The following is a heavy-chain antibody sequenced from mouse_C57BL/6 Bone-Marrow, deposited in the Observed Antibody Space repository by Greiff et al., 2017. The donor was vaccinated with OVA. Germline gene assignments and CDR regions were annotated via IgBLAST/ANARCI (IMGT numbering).Heavy chain of an antibody. CDR1: GFTFSSYA. CDR2: ISDGGSNT. Sequence: EVKLMESGGGLVKPGGSLKLSCAASGFTFSSYAMPWVRQTPEKRLEWVATISDGGSNTYYPDNVKGRFTISRDNAKNNLYLQMSHLRSEDTAMYYCAREGIARRDFDVWGTGTTVTISS. J-gene: IGHJ1*03. V-gene: IGHV5-4*03. CDR3: AREGIARRDFDV.